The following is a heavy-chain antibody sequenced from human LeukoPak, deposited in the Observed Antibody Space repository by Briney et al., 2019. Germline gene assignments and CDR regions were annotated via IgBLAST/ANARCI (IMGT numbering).Heavy chain of an antibody. CDR2: IYHSGST. D-gene: IGHD3-22*01. Sequence: SETLSLTCTVSGYSISSGYYWGWIRQPPGKGLEWIGSIYHSGSTYYNPSLKSRVAISVDTSRNQFSLKVNSVTAADTAVYYCARERRYYDSSGYYYFWYFDYWGQGTLVTVSS. CDR3: ARERRYYDSSGYYYFWYFDY. J-gene: IGHJ4*02. CDR1: GYSISSGYY. V-gene: IGHV4-38-2*02.